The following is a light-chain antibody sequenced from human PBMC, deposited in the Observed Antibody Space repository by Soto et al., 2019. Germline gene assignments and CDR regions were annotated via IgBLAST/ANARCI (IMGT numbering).Light chain of an antibody. CDR1: SSDVGGYNY. Sequence: QSVLTQPASVSGSPGQSITISCTGTSSDVGGYNYVSWYQQHPGKAPKLMIYEVSNRPSGVSNRFSGSKSGNTASLTISGLQDEDEADYYCSSYTSSSTRVVFGGGTKLTVL. J-gene: IGLJ2*01. CDR3: SSYTSSSTRVV. V-gene: IGLV2-14*01. CDR2: EVS.